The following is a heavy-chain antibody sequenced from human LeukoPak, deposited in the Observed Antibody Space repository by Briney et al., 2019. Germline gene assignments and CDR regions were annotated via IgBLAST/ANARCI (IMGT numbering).Heavy chain of an antibody. CDR3: VSFYETY. CDR2: INSDGSWT. Sequence: PGRSLRLSCAASGNYWMHWVRQVPGKGLVWVSHINSDGSWTSYADSVKGRFTISKDNAKNTVYLQMNSLGAEDTAVYYCVSFYETYWGRGTLVTVSS. D-gene: IGHD2/OR15-2a*01. V-gene: IGHV3-74*01. CDR1: GNYW. J-gene: IGHJ4*02.